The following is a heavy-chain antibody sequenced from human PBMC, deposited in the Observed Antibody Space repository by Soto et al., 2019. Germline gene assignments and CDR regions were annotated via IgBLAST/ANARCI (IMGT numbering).Heavy chain of an antibody. D-gene: IGHD3-3*01. CDR2: ISAYNGNT. CDR1: GYTFTSYG. Sequence: ASVKVSCKASGYTFTSYGISWVRQAPGQGLEWMGWISAYNGNTNYAQKLQGRVTMTTDTSTSTAYMELRSLRSDDTAVYYCARDLFAGPYYHYGMDVSGQGTTITVSS. CDR3: ARDLFAGPYYHYGMDV. J-gene: IGHJ6*02. V-gene: IGHV1-18*04.